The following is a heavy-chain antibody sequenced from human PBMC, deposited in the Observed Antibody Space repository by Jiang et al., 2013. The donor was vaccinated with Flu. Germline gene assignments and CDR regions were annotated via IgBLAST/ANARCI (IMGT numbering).Heavy chain of an antibody. Sequence: GAEVKKPGASVKVSCKTSGYTFNTYGISWVRQAPGQGLEWMGWISTYNGRTNYGPKFRGRVTVTADTSTSTVYMELRSLTSDDTAVYYCVRDLYETSTYWDDAFDIWGQGTLVTVSS. J-gene: IGHJ3*02. CDR2: ISTYNGRT. V-gene: IGHV1-18*01. CDR3: VRDLYETSTYWDDAFDI. D-gene: IGHD3-22*01. CDR1: GYTFNTYG.